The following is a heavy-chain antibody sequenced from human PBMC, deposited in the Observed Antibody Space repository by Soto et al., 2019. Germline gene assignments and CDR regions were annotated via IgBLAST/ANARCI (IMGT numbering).Heavy chain of an antibody. V-gene: IGHV3-23*01. D-gene: IGHD2-2*01. CDR1: GFTFSSYA. CDR2: ITTSGGST. CDR3: AKELLEVVPAAIDS. Sequence: EVQLLESGGGLVQPGGSLRLSCAASGFTFSSYAMSWVRQAPGKGLEWVSTITTSGGSTYNADSVKGRFTISSDNSKNTLYLQMHSLRADDTAVYYCAKELLEVVPAAIDSWGQGTLVTVSS. J-gene: IGHJ4*02.